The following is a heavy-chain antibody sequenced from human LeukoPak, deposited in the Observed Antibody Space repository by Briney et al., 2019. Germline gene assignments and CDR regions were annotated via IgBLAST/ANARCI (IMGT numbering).Heavy chain of an antibody. D-gene: IGHD3-10*01. CDR2: IYNSGST. V-gene: IGHV4-59*01. CDR1: GGSISIYY. Sequence: PSETLSLTCTVSGGSISIYYWSLIRPPPGKGLEWIGYIYNSGSTNYNPSLKSRVTISVDTSKNQFSLNLGSVTAADTAVYYCVRDRELNYWGQGTLVTVSS. CDR3: VRDRELNY. J-gene: IGHJ4*02.